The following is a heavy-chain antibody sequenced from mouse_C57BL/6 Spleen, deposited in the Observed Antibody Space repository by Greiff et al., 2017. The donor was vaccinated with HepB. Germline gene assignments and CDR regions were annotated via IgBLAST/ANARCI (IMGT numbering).Heavy chain of an antibody. V-gene: IGHV1-82*01. CDR3: ARSVAYYSNYDWYFDV. Sequence: QVQLQQSGPELVKPGASVKISCKASGYAFSSSWMNWVKQRPGKGLEWIGRIYPGDGDTNYNGKFKGKATLTADKSSSTAYMQLSSLTSEDSAVYFCARSVAYYSNYDWYFDVWGTGTTVTVSS. D-gene: IGHD2-5*01. J-gene: IGHJ1*03. CDR2: IYPGDGDT. CDR1: GYAFSSSW.